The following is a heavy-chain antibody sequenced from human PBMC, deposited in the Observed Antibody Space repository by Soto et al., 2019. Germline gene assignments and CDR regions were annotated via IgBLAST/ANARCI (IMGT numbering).Heavy chain of an antibody. Sequence: QVQLQESGPGLVKPSQTLSLTCTVSGGSISSGGYYWSWIRQHPGKGLEWIGYIYYSGSTYYNPSLKSRVTTSVDTPKNQFSLKLSSVTAADTAVYYGACSMVRGVIDYFDYWGQGTLVTVSS. CDR2: IYYSGST. V-gene: IGHV4-31*03. D-gene: IGHD3-10*01. J-gene: IGHJ4*02. CDR3: ACSMVRGVIDYFDY. CDR1: GGSISSGGYY.